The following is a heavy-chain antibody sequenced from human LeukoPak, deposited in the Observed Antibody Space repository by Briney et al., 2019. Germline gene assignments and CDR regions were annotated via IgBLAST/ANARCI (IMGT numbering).Heavy chain of an antibody. CDR3: ARDRSTTVTYDAFDI. D-gene: IGHD4-17*01. CDR2: ISSSSDYI. CDR1: GFTFSSST. Sequence: GGSLRLSCAASGFTFSSSTMNWVRRAPGKGLEWVSSISSSSDYIYYADSVKGRFTISRDNAKNSLYLQMNSLRAEDTAVYYCARDRSTTVTYDAFDIWGQGTMVTASS. J-gene: IGHJ3*02. V-gene: IGHV3-21*01.